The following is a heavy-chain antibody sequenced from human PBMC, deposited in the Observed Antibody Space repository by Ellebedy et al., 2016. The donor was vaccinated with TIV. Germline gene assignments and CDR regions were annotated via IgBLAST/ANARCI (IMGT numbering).Heavy chain of an antibody. D-gene: IGHD3-10*01. CDR3: AHTITMVRGVITYHYYGMDV. CDR1: GFSLSPSGVG. V-gene: IGHV2-5*02. J-gene: IGHJ6*02. CDR2: IYWDDDK. Sequence: SGPTLVTPTQTLTLTCTFSGFSLSPSGVGVGWILQPPGKALEWLALIYWDDDKRYSPSLKSRLTITKDTSKNQVVLTMTNMDPVDTATYYCAHTITMVRGVITYHYYGMDVWGQGTTVTVSS.